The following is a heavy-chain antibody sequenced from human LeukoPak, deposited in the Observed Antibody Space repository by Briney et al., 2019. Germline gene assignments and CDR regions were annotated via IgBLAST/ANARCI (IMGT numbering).Heavy chain of an antibody. CDR3: AKERLTTTTFDS. J-gene: IGHJ4*02. V-gene: IGHV3-23*01. D-gene: IGHD4-11*01. CDR1: GFTFSTYA. CDR2: ISGSGGST. Sequence: PGGSLRLSCAASGFTFSTYAMSWVRQAPGRGLEWVSLISGSGGSTYYADSVKGRFTISRDNGKNTLSLQMNSLRAEDMALYDCAKERLTTTTFDSWGRGTLVTVSS.